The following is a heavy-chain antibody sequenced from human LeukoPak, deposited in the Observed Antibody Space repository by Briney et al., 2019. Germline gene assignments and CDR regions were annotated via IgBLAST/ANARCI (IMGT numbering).Heavy chain of an antibody. CDR3: ARGTGYSSSWFGY. D-gene: IGHD6-13*01. CDR2: INHSGST. Sequence: PSETLSLTCAVYGGSFSGYYWSWIRQPPGKGLEWIGEINHSGSTNYNPSLKSRVTISVDTSKNQFSLKLSPVTAADTAVYYCARGTGYSSSWFGYWGQGTLVTVSS. CDR1: GGSFSGYY. J-gene: IGHJ5*01. V-gene: IGHV4-34*01.